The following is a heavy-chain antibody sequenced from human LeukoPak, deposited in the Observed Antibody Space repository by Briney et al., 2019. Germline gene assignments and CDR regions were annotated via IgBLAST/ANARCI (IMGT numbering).Heavy chain of an antibody. Sequence: ASVKVSCKVPGYSLTVFSMHWVRQAPGKGLEWMGGFDPEDGETIYAQKFQGRVTMTRNTSISTAYMELSSLRSEDTAVYYCARAGGYCGRISCPYYFDYWGQGSLVAVSS. CDR1: GYSLTVFS. D-gene: IGHD2-15*01. J-gene: IGHJ4*02. CDR3: ARAGGYCGRISCPYYFDY. CDR2: FDPEDGET. V-gene: IGHV1-24*01.